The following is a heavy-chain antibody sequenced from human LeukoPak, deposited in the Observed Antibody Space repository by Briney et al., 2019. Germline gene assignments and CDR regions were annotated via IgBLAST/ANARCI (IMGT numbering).Heavy chain of an antibody. D-gene: IGHD3-22*01. V-gene: IGHV3-23*01. Sequence: GGSLRLSCAVSGITLSNYAMTWIRQAPGKGLEWVAGISGSGGGTNYADSVKGRFTISRDNYKNTLYLQMNSLGAEDTAVYFCAKRGVVIRVILVGFHKEAYYFDSWGQGALVTVSS. CDR3: AKRGVVIRVILVGFHKEAYYFDS. CDR2: ISGSGGGT. CDR1: GITLSNYA. J-gene: IGHJ4*02.